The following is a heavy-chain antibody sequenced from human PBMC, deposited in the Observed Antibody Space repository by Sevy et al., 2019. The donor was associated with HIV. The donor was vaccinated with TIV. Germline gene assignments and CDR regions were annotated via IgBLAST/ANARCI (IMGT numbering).Heavy chain of an antibody. CDR1: GFTFSSYS. D-gene: IGHD3-3*01. CDR2: ISSSSSTI. CDR3: ARDQGTIFVVRGYFDY. V-gene: IGHV3-48*02. Sequence: GGSLRLSCAASGFTFSSYSMNWVRQAPGKGLEWVSYISSSSSTIYYADSVKGRFTISRDNAKNSLYLQMNSLREEETAVYYCARDQGTIFVVRGYFDYWGQGTLVTVSS. J-gene: IGHJ4*02.